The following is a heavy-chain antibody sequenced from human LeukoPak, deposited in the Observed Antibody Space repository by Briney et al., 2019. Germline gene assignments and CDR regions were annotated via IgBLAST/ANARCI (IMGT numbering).Heavy chain of an antibody. V-gene: IGHV4-4*09. CDR1: GGSISSYY. J-gene: IGHJ4*02. Sequence: SETLSLTCTVSGGSISSYYWSWIRQPPGKGLEWIGYIYTSGSTNYNPSLKSRVTISVDTSKNQLSLKLSSVTAADTAVYYCARQLYSSSWYYFDYWGQGTLVTVSS. D-gene: IGHD6-13*01. CDR2: IYTSGST. CDR3: ARQLYSSSWYYFDY.